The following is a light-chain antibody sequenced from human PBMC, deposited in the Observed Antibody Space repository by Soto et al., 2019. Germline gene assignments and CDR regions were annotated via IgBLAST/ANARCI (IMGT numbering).Light chain of an antibody. CDR3: QQYGSSIT. J-gene: IGKJ5*01. Sequence: EIVLTQSPGTLSLSPGERATLSCRASQSVSSSYLAWYQQKPGQAPRLLIYGASSRATGIPDRFSGSGSGTDFTLTINRLEPEDFAVYHCQQYGSSITFGQGTRLEIK. CDR1: QSVSSSY. V-gene: IGKV3-20*01. CDR2: GAS.